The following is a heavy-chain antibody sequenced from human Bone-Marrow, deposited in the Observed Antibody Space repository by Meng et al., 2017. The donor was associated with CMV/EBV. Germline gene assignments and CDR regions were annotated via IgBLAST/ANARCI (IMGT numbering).Heavy chain of an antibody. J-gene: IGHJ4*02. D-gene: IGHD3-16*01. CDR3: ASSVMLDY. CDR2: ISYDGSNK. CDR1: GFTFSSYA. Sequence: GESLKISCAASGFTFSSYAMHWVRQAPGKGLEWVAVISYDGSNKYYADSVKGRFTISRDNSKNTLYLQMNSLRAEDTAVYYCASSVMLDYWGQGTTVTVSS. V-gene: IGHV3-30*04.